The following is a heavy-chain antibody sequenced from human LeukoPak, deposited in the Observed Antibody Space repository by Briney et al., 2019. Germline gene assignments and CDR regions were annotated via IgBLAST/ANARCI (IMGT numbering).Heavy chain of an antibody. CDR3: AKVQIAVALGSGSDI. Sequence: GGSLRLSCAASGFTFSSYSMNWVRQAPGKGLEWVSSISSSSSYIYYADSVKGRLTISRDNAKNSLYLQMNSLRAEDTAVYYCAKVQIAVALGSGSDIWGQGTKVTLSS. J-gene: IGHJ3*02. CDR1: GFTFSSYS. D-gene: IGHD6-19*01. V-gene: IGHV3-21*01. CDR2: ISSSSSYI.